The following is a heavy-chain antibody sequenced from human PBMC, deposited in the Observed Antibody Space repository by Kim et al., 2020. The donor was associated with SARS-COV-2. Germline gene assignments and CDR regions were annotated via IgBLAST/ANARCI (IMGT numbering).Heavy chain of an antibody. Sequence: ASVKVSCKASGYTFTNYGISWVRQAPGQGLEWMGWINAYNGNTNYAQKLQGRVTMTTDTSTSTAYMELRSLRSDDTAVYYCARGLDCSSTSCYRGNWFDPWGQGTLVTVSS. CDR2: INAYNGNT. V-gene: IGHV1-18*04. J-gene: IGHJ5*02. D-gene: IGHD2-2*01. CDR3: ARGLDCSSTSCYRGNWFDP. CDR1: GYTFTNYG.